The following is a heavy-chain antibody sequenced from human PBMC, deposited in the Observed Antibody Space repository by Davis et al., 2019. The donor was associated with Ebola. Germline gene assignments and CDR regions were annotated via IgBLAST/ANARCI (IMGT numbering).Heavy chain of an antibody. J-gene: IGHJ4*02. V-gene: IGHV3-33*01. Sequence: GESLKISCAASGFTFSSYGMHWVRQAPGKGLEWVAVIWHDGSNKYYADSVKGRFTISRDNSKNTLYLQMNSLRAEDTAVYYCARGLMKLGPFGYWGQGTLVTVSS. CDR1: GFTFSSYG. CDR3: ARGLMKLGPFGY. D-gene: IGHD7-27*01. CDR2: IWHDGSNK.